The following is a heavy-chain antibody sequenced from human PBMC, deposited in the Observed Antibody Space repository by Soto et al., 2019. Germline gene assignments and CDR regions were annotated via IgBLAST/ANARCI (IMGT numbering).Heavy chain of an antibody. CDR3: ARGIAAAGTITTYFDY. Sequence: GETLKISCAASGFTFSSYSMNWVRQAPGKGLEWVSSISSSSSYIYYADSVKGRFTISRDNAKSSLYLQMNSLRAEDTAVYYCARGIAAAGTITTYFDYWGQGTLVTVSS. V-gene: IGHV3-21*01. CDR1: GFTFSSYS. J-gene: IGHJ4*02. CDR2: ISSSSSYI. D-gene: IGHD6-13*01.